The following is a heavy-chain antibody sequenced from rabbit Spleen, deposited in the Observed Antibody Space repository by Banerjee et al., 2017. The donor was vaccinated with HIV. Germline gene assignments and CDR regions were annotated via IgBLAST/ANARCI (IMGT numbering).Heavy chain of an antibody. CDR2: IAGSSSGFT. D-gene: IGHD4-2*01. CDR1: GVSLNDKDV. V-gene: IGHV1S45*01. J-gene: IGHJ4*01. CDR3: ARGAGYAGLHNDVDYFNF. Sequence: EQLEESGGGLVKPEGSLTLTCKASGVSLNDKDVMCWVRQAPGKGLEWISCIAGSSSGFTYSATWAKGRFTCSKTSSTTVTLQMTSLTAADTATYFCARGAGYAGLHNDVDYFNFWGPGTLVTVS.